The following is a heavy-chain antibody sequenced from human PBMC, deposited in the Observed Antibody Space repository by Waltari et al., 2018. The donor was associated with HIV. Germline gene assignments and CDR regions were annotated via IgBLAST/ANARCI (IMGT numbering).Heavy chain of an antibody. CDR1: RFTFSNFE. Sequence: EVQLVESGGGAVQPGGSLRLSCVASRFTFSNFEMHWVRQAPGKDLECISYISGRGSNIYYSDSVKGRFTISRDNAKNSLYLRMNYLTAENTAIYYCARDGHHGVTKRGNAFDLWGQGTMVTVSP. J-gene: IGHJ3*01. CDR2: ISGRGSNI. V-gene: IGHV3-48*03. CDR3: ARDGHHGVTKRGNAFDL. D-gene: IGHD2-21*02.